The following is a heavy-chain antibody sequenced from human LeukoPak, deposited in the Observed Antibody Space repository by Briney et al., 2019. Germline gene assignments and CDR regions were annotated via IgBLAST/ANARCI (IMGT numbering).Heavy chain of an antibody. J-gene: IGHJ4*02. CDR2: ISSSSNYI. Sequence: GGSLRLSCAASGFTFSSYSMNWVRQAPGKGLEWVSSISSSSNYIYYADSVKGRFTISRDNAKNSLYLQMNSLRAEDTAVYYCARRPKTGKNFDYWGQGTLVTVSS. CDR1: GFTFSSYS. V-gene: IGHV3-21*01. D-gene: IGHD7-27*01. CDR3: ARRPKTGKNFDY.